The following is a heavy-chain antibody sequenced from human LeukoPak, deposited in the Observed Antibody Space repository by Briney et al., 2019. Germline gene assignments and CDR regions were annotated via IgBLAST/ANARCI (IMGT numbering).Heavy chain of an antibody. CDR1: GGSISSGDYY. D-gene: IGHD3-16*01. Sequence: PSQTLSLTCTVSGGSISSGDYYWSWIRQPAGKGLEWVGHIYTSGSTNCNPSLKSRVTISVDTSTNQFSLKLSSVTAADTAVYYCARDRGGRLDYYYMDVWGKGTTVTVSS. V-gene: IGHV4-61*09. CDR3: ARDRGGRLDYYYMDV. J-gene: IGHJ6*03. CDR2: IYTSGST.